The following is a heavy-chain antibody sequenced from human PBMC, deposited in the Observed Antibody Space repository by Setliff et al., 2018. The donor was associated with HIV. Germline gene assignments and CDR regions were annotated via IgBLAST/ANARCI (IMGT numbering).Heavy chain of an antibody. CDR3: AILSYSSG. CDR2: INNDTTTT. D-gene: IGHD1-26*01. V-gene: IGHV3-74*01. CDR1: GFTFSRYW. Sequence: GGSLRLSCAASGFTFSRYWMHWVRQAPGRGLVWVSGINNDTTTTAYADSVKGRFSISRDNAKNTLYLQMNDLRGEDTAVYYCAILSYSSGWGQGTQVTVSS. J-gene: IGHJ4*02.